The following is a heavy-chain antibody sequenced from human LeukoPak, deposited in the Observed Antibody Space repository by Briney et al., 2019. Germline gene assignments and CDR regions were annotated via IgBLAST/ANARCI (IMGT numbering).Heavy chain of an antibody. D-gene: IGHD3-3*01. CDR2: ISGSGGST. V-gene: IGHV3-23*01. CDR1: GFTFSSYA. CDR3: AKVGPRDYDFWSGYSNTFDY. Sequence: GGSLRLSCAASGFTFSSYAMSWVRQAAGKGVEGVSAISGSGGSTYYADSVKGRLTISRDNSKNTLYLQMNSLRAEDTAIYYCAKVGPRDYDFWSGYSNTFDYWGQGTLVTVSS. J-gene: IGHJ4*02.